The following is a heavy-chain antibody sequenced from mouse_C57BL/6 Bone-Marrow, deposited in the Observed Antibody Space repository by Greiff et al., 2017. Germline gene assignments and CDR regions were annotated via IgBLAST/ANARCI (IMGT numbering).Heavy chain of an antibody. CDR1: GFTFSSYA. J-gene: IGHJ3*01. CDR2: ISDGGSYT. CDR3: ARGYGSSWFAC. Sequence: EVKLMESGGGLVKPGGSLKLSCAASGFTFSSYAMSWVRQTPEKRLEWVATISDGGSYTYYPDNVKGRFTISRDNAKNNLYLQMSHLKSEDTAMYYCARGYGSSWFACWGQGTLVTVSA. D-gene: IGHD1-1*01. V-gene: IGHV5-4*03.